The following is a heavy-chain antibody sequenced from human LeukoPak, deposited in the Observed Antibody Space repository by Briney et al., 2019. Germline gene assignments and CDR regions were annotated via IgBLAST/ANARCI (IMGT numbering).Heavy chain of an antibody. CDR1: GGSISSYY. J-gene: IGHJ5*02. CDR3: AREDTAMWRNWFDP. D-gene: IGHD5-18*01. Sequence: SETLSLTCTVSGGSISSYYWSWIRQPPGKGLEWIGYIYYSGSTNYNPSLKSRVTISVDTSKNQFSLKLSSVTAADTAVYYCAREDTAMWRNWFDPWGQGTLVTIPS. CDR2: IYYSGST. V-gene: IGHV4-59*01.